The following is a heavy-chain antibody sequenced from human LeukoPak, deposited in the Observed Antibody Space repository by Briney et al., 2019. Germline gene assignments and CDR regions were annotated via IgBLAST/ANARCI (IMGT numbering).Heavy chain of an antibody. J-gene: IGHJ4*02. V-gene: IGHV4-38-2*01. D-gene: IGHD2-8*01. CDR2: IYHSGST. CDR3: ASLYCTNGVCYHFDY. Sequence: SETLSLTCAVSGYSISSGYYWGWIRQPPGKGLEWIGSIYHSGSTYYNPSLKSRVTISVDTSKNQFSLKLSSVTAADTAVYYCASLYCTNGVCYHFDYWGQGTLVTVSS. CDR1: GYSISSGYY.